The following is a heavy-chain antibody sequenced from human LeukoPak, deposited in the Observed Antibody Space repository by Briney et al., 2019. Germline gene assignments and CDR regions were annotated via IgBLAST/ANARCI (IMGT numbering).Heavy chain of an antibody. CDR3: ARSVVAASDWFDP. V-gene: IGHV3-48*01. D-gene: IGHD2-15*01. J-gene: IGHJ5*02. Sequence: GGSLRLSCAASGFTFTIFGLNWVRQAPGKGPEWVSYIDARSGITYYADSVQGRFTISRDDARESVFLQMDGLRVDDTAVYYCARSVVAASDWFDPWGQGTLVTVSS. CDR1: GFTFTIFG. CDR2: IDARSGIT.